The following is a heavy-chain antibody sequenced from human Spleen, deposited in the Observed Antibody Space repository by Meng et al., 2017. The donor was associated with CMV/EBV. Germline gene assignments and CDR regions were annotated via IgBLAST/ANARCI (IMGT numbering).Heavy chain of an antibody. Sequence: SETLSLTCTVSGGSIRSRDYYWTWIRQPPGKGLEWIGNIDYSGSTYYNPSLKSRVTISVDTSKNQFSLKLSSVTAADTAVYYCARGYPDYWGQGTLVTVSS. CDR3: ARGYPDY. J-gene: IGHJ4*02. CDR2: IDYSGST. CDR1: GGSIRSRDYY. V-gene: IGHV4-30-4*08. D-gene: IGHD1-1*01.